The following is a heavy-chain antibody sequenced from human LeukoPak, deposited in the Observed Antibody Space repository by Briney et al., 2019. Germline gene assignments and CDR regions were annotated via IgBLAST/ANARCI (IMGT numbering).Heavy chain of an antibody. CDR2: INHSGST. CDR3: ARAYGDIVLFAY. V-gene: IGHV4-34*01. Sequence: SETLSLTCAVYGGSFSGYYWSWIRQPPGKGLEWIGEINHSGSTNYNPSLKSRVTISVDTSKNQFSLKLSSVTAADTAVYYCARAYGDIVLFAYWGEGALVTVSS. J-gene: IGHJ4*02. D-gene: IGHD4-17*01. CDR1: GGSFSGYY.